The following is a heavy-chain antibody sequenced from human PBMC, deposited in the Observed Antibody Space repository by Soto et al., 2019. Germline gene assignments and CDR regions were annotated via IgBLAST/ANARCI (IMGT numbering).Heavy chain of an antibody. CDR3: AKEQQLGFDY. J-gene: IGHJ4*02. CDR2: ISYDGSNK. CDR1: GFTFSSYG. V-gene: IGHV3-30*18. Sequence: GGSLRLSCAASGFTFSSYGMHWVRQAPGKGLEWVAVISYDGSNKYYADSVKGRFTISRDNSKNTLYLQMNSLRAEDTAVYYCAKEQQLGFDYWGQGTLVTVSS. D-gene: IGHD6-13*01.